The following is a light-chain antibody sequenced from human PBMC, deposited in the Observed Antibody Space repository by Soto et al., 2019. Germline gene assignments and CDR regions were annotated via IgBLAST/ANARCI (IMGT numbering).Light chain of an antibody. CDR2: GLS. CDR1: QTLTTTY. Sequence: EIVLTQSPGTLSLSAGGRATLSCMAGQTLTTTYLAWYQQKPGQAPRRLIYGLSRRATGIPDRFSGSGSGTDFTLTISRLEPEDFAVYSCQQYADLPYTFGQGTTLEI. V-gene: IGKV3-20*01. J-gene: IGKJ2*01. CDR3: QQYADLPYT.